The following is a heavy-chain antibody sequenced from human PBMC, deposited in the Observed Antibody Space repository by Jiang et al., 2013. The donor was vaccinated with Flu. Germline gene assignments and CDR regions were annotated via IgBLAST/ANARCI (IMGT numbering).Heavy chain of an antibody. J-gene: IGHJ4*02. D-gene: IGHD4-17*01. CDR3: ARVVPVTTFPNYFDY. CDR1: GGSISSSTYY. CDR2: IYYSGTI. Sequence: GLVKPSETLSLTCTVSGGSISSSTYYWGWIRQPPGKGLEWIGSIYYSGTIYYNPSLRSRLTISVDTSKNQFSLKLTSVTAADTAVYYCARVVPVTTFPNYFDYWGQGTLVTVSS. V-gene: IGHV4-39*07.